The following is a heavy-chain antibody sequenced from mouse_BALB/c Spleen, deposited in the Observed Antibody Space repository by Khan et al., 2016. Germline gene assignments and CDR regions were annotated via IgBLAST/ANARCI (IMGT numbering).Heavy chain of an antibody. D-gene: IGHD2-3*01. CDR2: VRNKANGYTT. J-gene: IGHJ1*01. CDR1: GFTFTDYY. V-gene: IGHV7-3*02. Sequence: EVELVESGGGLVQPGGSLRLSCTTSGFTFTDYYMSWVRQPPGEALEWLGFVRNKANGYTTDYSAYVKGRITISRDNSQSILYLQMNTLRAEDSATYYCAIDLNDGYYWYFDVWGAGTTVTVSS. CDR3: AIDLNDGYYWYFDV.